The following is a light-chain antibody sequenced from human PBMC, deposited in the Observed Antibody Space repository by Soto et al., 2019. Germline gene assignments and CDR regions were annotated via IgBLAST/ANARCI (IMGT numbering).Light chain of an antibody. J-gene: IGKJ1*01. Sequence: VLTQSPGTLSLSPGDRATLSCGASQSVTSKLAWYQQKPGQAPRLLIYGASSRATGIPDRFSGSGSGTEFTLTISSLQPDDFATYYCQHYNSYSEAFGQGTKVDIK. CDR3: QHYNSYSEA. CDR1: QSVTSK. CDR2: GAS. V-gene: IGKV3D-15*01.